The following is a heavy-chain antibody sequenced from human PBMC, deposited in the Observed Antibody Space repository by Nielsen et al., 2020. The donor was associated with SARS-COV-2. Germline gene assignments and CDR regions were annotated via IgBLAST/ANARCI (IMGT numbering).Heavy chain of an antibody. V-gene: IGHV1-18*01. D-gene: IGHD4-17*01. CDR3: ARGLGVTKRHYYFDY. Sequence: ASVKVSCKASGYTFTSYGISWVRQAPGQGLEWMGWISAYNGNTNYAQKLQGRVTMTTDTSTSTAYMELRSLRSDDTAVYYCARGLGVTKRHYYFDYWGQGTLVTVSS. CDR2: ISAYNGNT. CDR1: GYTFTSYG. J-gene: IGHJ4*02.